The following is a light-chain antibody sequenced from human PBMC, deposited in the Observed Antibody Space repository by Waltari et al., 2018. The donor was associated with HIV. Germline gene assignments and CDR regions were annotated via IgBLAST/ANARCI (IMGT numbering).Light chain of an antibody. Sequence: ELVFTQSPRTLSLSPGERATLSCRASQTVTSNYLAWYQMKPGQPPRLLVYGASIRATGVPDKFSGSGSGTDFTLTIGRLEPEDFAIYYCHQYGTSPQTFGQGSKVEIK. CDR1: QTVTSNY. V-gene: IGKV3-20*01. CDR3: HQYGTSPQT. CDR2: GAS. J-gene: IGKJ2*01.